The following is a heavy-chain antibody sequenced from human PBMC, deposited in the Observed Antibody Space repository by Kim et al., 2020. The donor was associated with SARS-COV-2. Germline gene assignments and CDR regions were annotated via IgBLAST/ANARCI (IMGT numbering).Heavy chain of an antibody. D-gene: IGHD2-2*01. CDR1: GYSFTSYW. V-gene: IGHV5-51*01. J-gene: IGHJ4*02. CDR2: IYPGDSDT. CDR3: ARHEDGCSSTSCFPGLGY. Sequence: GESLKISCKGSGYSFTSYWIGWVRQMPGKGLEWMGIIYPGDSDTRYSPSFQGQVTISADKSISTAYLQWSSLKASDTAMYYCARHEDGCSSTSCFPGLGYWGQGTLVTVSS.